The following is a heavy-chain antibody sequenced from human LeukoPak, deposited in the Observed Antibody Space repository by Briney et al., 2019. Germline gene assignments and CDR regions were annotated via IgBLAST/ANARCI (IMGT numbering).Heavy chain of an antibody. D-gene: IGHD2-15*01. Sequence: ASVKVSCKASGYTLTSYDINWVRQATGQGLEWMGWMNPNSGNTGYAQKFQGRVTMTRNTSISTAYMELSSLRSEDTAVYYCARGKGYCSGGSCYSDYWGQGTLVTVSS. CDR2: MNPNSGNT. CDR3: ARGKGYCSGGSCYSDY. J-gene: IGHJ4*02. CDR1: GYTLTSYD. V-gene: IGHV1-8*01.